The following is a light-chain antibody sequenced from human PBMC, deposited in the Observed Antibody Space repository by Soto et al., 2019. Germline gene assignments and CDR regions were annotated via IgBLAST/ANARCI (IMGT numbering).Light chain of an antibody. J-gene: IGLJ1*01. V-gene: IGLV1-44*01. CDR2: TYN. Sequence: VLTQPPSASGTPGQRVTISCSGSSSNIGSNSVDWYQQLPGTAPKLLIHTYNQRPSGVPDRFSGSNSGTSASLAISGLQSEDEADYYCAAWDDTLNGRVFGSGTKVTVL. CDR3: AAWDDTLNGRV. CDR1: SSNIGSNS.